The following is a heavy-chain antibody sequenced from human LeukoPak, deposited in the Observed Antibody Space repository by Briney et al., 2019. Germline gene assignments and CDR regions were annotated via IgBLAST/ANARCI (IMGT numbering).Heavy chain of an antibody. V-gene: IGHV3-23*01. CDR1: GFTFSSYG. D-gene: IGHD3-10*01. J-gene: IGHJ4*02. CDR3: AKDLLMVRGVIITPLFDY. CDR2: ISGSGGST. Sequence: GGSLRLSCAASGFTFSSYGMSWVRQAPGKGLEWVSAISGSGGSTYYADSVKGRFTISRDNAKNSLYLQMNSLRAEDTAVYYCAKDLLMVRGVIITPLFDYWGQGTLVTVSS.